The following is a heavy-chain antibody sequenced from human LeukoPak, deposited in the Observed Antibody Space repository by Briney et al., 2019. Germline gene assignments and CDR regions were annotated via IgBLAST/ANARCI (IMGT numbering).Heavy chain of an antibody. J-gene: IGHJ4*02. CDR1: GYTFTGYY. Sequence: ASVKVSCKASGYTFTGYYMHWVRQAPGQGLEWMGRINPNSGGTNYAQKFQGRVTMTRDTSISTAYMELSRLRSDDTAVYYCARDWGYYYDSSGYYPSDYWGQGILVTVSS. CDR2: INPNSGGT. CDR3: ARDWGYYYDSSGYYPSDY. D-gene: IGHD3-22*01. V-gene: IGHV1-2*06.